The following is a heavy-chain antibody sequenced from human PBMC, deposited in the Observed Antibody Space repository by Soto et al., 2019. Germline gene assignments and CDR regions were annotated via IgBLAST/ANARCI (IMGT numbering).Heavy chain of an antibody. V-gene: IGHV3-15*01. Sequence: GGSLRLSCAASGFTFSNAWMSWVRQAPGKGLEWVGRIKSKTDGGTTDYAAPVKGRFTISRDDSKNTLYLQMNSLKTEDTAVHYCTTDQWHYSAFDIWGQGTMVTVSS. J-gene: IGHJ3*02. CDR1: GFTFSNAW. CDR2: IKSKTDGGTT. CDR3: TTDQWHYSAFDI. D-gene: IGHD1-7*01.